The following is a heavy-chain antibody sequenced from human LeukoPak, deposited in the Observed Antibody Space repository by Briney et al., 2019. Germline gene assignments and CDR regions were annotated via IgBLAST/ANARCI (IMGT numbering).Heavy chain of an antibody. D-gene: IGHD3-16*02. CDR1: GGSISSGSDY. V-gene: IGHV4-61*02. Sequence: SQTLSLTCTVSGGSISSGSDYWSWIRQPAGKGLEWIGRIYFRGSTNYNPSLKSRVTISIDTSKNQFSLNVSSVTAADTAVYYCARIGLGELSFLPEEAFDIWGQGTMATASS. J-gene: IGHJ3*02. CDR3: ARIGLGELSFLPEEAFDI. CDR2: IYFRGST.